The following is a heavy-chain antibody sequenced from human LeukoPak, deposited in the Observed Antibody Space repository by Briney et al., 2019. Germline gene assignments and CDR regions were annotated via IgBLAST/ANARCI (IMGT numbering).Heavy chain of an antibody. D-gene: IGHD3-22*01. CDR3: ARVTTGGYYNC. J-gene: IGHJ4*02. CDR2: IYTTGST. V-gene: IGHV4-61*02. Sequence: SETLSLTCTVSGGSISSGTYYWACLRQPAGKGLEWIGRIYTTGSTNYNPSLKSRVTMSTDTSKNQFSLKLSSVTAADTAVYYCARVTTGGYYNCWGQGTLVTVSS. CDR1: GGSISSGTYY.